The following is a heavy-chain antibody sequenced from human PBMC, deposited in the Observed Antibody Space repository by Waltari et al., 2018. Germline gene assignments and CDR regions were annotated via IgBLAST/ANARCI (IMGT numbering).Heavy chain of an antibody. CDR1: GGTFSSYA. V-gene: IGHV1-24*01. J-gene: IGHJ5*02. Sequence: QVQLVQSGAEVKKPGSSVKVSCKASGGTFSSYAISWVRQAPGKGLEWMGGFDPEEGETIYAQKFQGRVTMTEDTSTDTAYMELSSLRSEDTAVYYCATFTASNWFDPWGQGTLVTVSS. CDR2: FDPEEGET. CDR3: ATFTASNWFDP. D-gene: IGHD2-21*02.